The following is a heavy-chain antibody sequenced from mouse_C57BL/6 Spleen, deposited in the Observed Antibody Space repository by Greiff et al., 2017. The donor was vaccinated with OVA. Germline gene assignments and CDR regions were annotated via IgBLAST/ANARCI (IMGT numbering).Heavy chain of an antibody. J-gene: IGHJ2*01. V-gene: IGHV1-12*01. CDR2: IYPGNGDT. CDR3: ARSELSFYYCDY. Sequence: QVQLQQSGAELVRPGASVKMSCKASGYTFTSYNMHWVKQTPRQGLEWIGAIYPGNGDTSYNQKFKGKATLTVDKSSSTAYMQLSSLTSEDSAFDFFARSELSFYYCDYWGQGTTLTVSS. D-gene: IGHD3-2*02. CDR1: GYTFTSYN.